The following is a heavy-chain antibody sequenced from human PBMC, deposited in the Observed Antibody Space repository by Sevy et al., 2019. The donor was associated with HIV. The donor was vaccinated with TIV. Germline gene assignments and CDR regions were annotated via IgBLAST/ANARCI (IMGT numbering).Heavy chain of an antibody. J-gene: IGHJ4*02. D-gene: IGHD6-13*01. CDR3: ARGGPNQHQLDYFDY. CDR2: SGST. CDR1: GVSISNYY. V-gene: IGHV4-59*01. Sequence: SETLSLTCTVSGVSISNYYWAWIRPPPGKGLGCVGFSGSTNYNPSLKSPVTSSVDTSKNHFSLKLGSVTVADTAIYYCARGGPNQHQLDYFDYWGQGTLVTVSS.